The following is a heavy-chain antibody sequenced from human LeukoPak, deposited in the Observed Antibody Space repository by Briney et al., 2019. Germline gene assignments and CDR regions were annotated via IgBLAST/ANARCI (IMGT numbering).Heavy chain of an antibody. CDR2: INPSGGST. D-gene: IGHD6-19*01. CDR1: GYTFTSYY. V-gene: IGHV1-46*01. Sequence: ASVKVSCKASGYTFTSYYMHWVRQAPGQGLEWMGIINPSGGSTSYAQKFQGRVTMTRDTSTSTVYMELSSLRSEDTAVYYCARDQERSGGWYPGYFQHWGQGTLVTVSS. CDR3: ARDQERSGGWYPGYFQH. J-gene: IGHJ1*01.